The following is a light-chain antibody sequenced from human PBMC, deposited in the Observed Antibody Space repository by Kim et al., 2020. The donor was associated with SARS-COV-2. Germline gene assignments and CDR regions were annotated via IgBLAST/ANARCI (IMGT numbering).Light chain of an antibody. V-gene: IGKV2-28*01. J-gene: IGKJ4*01. CDR2: VGS. Sequence: PASISCRSSQSLLHNNGNNYLDGYLQKPGQSPQPLIYVGSIRASGVPDRFSGSGSGTDFTLKISRVEPEDVGVYYCMQDLRSPLAFGGGTKVDIK. CDR3: MQDLRSPLA. CDR1: QSLLHNNGNNY.